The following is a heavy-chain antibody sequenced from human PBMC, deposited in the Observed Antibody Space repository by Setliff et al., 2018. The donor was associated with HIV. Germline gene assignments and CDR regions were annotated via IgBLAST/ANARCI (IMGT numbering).Heavy chain of an antibody. CDR3: AREGGSSGHAGYFDL. V-gene: IGHV4-31*03. CDR1: NDSITSGDYY. Sequence: SETLSLTCTVSNDSITSGDYYWSWIRQHPGEGLEWIGYIYYSGSTYYNPSLKSRVTVSVGTSKNQFSLKLSSVTAADTAVYYCAREGGSSGHAGYFDLWGQGTLVTVSS. CDR2: IYYSGST. D-gene: IGHD6-19*01. J-gene: IGHJ4*02.